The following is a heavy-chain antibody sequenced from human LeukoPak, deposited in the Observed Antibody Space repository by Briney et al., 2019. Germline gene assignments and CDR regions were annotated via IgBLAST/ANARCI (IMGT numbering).Heavy chain of an antibody. D-gene: IGHD4-17*01. CDR3: ARVNDYGDYGGY. CDR2: INPNSGGT. CDR1: GYTFTGYY. J-gene: IGHJ4*02. Sequence: ASVKVSCKASGYTFTGYYMHWVRQATGQGLEWMGWINPNSGGTNYAQKFQGRVTMTRDTSISTAYMELSRLRSDDTAVYYCARVNDYGDYGGYWGQGTLVTVSS. V-gene: IGHV1-2*02.